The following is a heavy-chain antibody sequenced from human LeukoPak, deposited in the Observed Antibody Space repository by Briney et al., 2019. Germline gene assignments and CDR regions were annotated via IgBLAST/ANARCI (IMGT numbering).Heavy chain of an antibody. Sequence: PSETLSLTCTVSGGSISSYYWSWIRQPPGKGLEWIGYIYYSGMTNYNPSRKSRVTISLDTSKNQFSLKLSSVTAADTAVYYCASADYEDYYIDFWGQGTLVTVSS. CDR3: ASADYEDYYIDF. V-gene: IGHV4-59*01. CDR2: IYYSGMT. D-gene: IGHD4-17*01. J-gene: IGHJ4*02. CDR1: GGSISSYY.